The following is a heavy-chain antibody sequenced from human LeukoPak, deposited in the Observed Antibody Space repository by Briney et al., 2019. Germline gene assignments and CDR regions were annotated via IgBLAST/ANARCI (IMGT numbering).Heavy chain of an antibody. J-gene: IGHJ4*02. D-gene: IGHD1-26*01. CDR2: IYYSGST. V-gene: IGHV4-39*07. Sequence: SETLSLTCAVYGGSFSSSSYYWGWIRQPPGKGLEWIGSIYYSGSTYYNPSLKSRVTISVDTSKNQFSLKLSSVTAADTAVYYCARSDVGATRSGLGYWGQGTLVTVSS. CDR1: GGSFSSSSYY. CDR3: ARSDVGATRSGLGY.